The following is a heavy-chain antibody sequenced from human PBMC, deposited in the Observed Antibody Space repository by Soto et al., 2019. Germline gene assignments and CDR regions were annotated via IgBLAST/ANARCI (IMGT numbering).Heavy chain of an antibody. D-gene: IGHD3-22*01. Sequence: GESLKISCKGSGYSFAGYWITWVRQMPGKGLEWMGRIDPSDSQTYYSPSFRGHVTISAAKSITTVFLQWSSLRASDTAMYYCARQIYDSDTGPNCQYYLGPWGQGTPVTVSS. V-gene: IGHV5-10-1*01. J-gene: IGHJ5*02. CDR2: IDPSDSQT. CDR1: GYSFAGYW. CDR3: ARQIYDSDTGPNCQYYLGP.